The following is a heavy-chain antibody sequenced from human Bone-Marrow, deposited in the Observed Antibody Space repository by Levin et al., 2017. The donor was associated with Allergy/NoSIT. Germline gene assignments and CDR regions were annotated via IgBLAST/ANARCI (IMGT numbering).Heavy chain of an antibody. CDR2: LNPDTGAT. CDR3: ARANWETLGAFDI. J-gene: IGHJ3*02. D-gene: IGHD7-27*01. Sequence: KPGESLKISCQASGYTLTGYYLHWVRQAPGHGPEWMGWLNPDTGATNYAESFQGRVTMTRDTSIRTAYMELSRLTSDDTAIYYCARANWETLGAFDIWGQGTVVTVSS. CDR1: GYTLTGYY. V-gene: IGHV1-2*02.